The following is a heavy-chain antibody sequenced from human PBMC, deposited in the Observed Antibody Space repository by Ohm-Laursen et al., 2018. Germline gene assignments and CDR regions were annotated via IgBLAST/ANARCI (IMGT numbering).Heavy chain of an antibody. CDR1: GFTFSSYG. CDR3: AKDEGGGNPRTYYFDY. Sequence: SLRLSCAASGFTFSSYGMHWVRQAPGKGLEWVAVIPYDVSNKYYADSVRGRFTISRDNSKNTLYLQMNSLRTEETAVYYCAKDEGGGNPRTYYFDYWGQGTLVTVSS. J-gene: IGHJ4*02. D-gene: IGHD4-23*01. V-gene: IGHV3-30*18. CDR2: IPYDVSNK.